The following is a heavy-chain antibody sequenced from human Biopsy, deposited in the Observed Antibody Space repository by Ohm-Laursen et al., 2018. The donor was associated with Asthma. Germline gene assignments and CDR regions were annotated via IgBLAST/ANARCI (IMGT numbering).Heavy chain of an antibody. D-gene: IGHD4-17*01. J-gene: IGHJ4*02. CDR3: ASDFPKDYVRYNFQF. CDR2: NDHEEGGT. Sequence: AASVKVSCKISGYSLTALSMHWVRQAPGQGLEWMGGNDHEEGGTVNARRFQGRVTMTEDTSTDTAYMELSSLSSDDTAVYYCASDFPKDYVRYNFQFWGQGTLVTVSS. V-gene: IGHV1-24*01. CDR1: GYSLTALS.